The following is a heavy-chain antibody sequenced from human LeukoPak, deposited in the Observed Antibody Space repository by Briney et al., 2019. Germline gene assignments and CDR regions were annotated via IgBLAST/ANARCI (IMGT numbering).Heavy chain of an antibody. CDR3: ARRNDFDI. Sequence: SETLSLTCTVSGCSITGYHWSWIRQPPGKGLEWRGYIYSSGSTEYKPSLKSRAPISADTSKNQFSLKLTSVTAADTAIYYCARRNDFDIWGQGTMVTVSS. CDR2: IYSSGST. V-gene: IGHV4-4*08. CDR1: GCSITGYH. J-gene: IGHJ3*02.